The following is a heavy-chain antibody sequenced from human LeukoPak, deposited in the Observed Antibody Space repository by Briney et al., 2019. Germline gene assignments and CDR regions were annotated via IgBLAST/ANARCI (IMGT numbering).Heavy chain of an antibody. D-gene: IGHD3-3*01. J-gene: IGHJ4*02. Sequence: ASVKVSCKASVYTFRDFGISWVRQAPGQGLEWMGWITTYNGNTNYIQKLQGRVTMTTDTSTSTAYMELRSLRSDDTAVYYCARGPYYDSWSGAGYWGQGTLVTVSS. CDR2: ITTYNGNT. CDR1: VYTFRDFG. V-gene: IGHV1-18*01. CDR3: ARGPYYDSWSGAGY.